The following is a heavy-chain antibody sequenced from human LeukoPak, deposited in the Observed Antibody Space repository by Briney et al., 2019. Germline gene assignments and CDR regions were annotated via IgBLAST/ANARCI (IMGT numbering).Heavy chain of an antibody. D-gene: IGHD3-9*01. Sequence: GGSLRLSCAASGFTFSLYWMNWVRRAPGKGLEWVANIKQDGSEKNYVDSVKGRFTISRDNAKNSLYLQMNNLRVEDTAMYYCAGGTGFIVKDWGQGTLVTVSS. CDR3: AGGTGFIVKD. CDR2: IKQDGSEK. J-gene: IGHJ4*02. V-gene: IGHV3-7*03. CDR1: GFTFSLYW.